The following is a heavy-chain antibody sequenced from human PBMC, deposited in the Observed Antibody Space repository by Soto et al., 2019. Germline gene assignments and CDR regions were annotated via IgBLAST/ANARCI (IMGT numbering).Heavy chain of an antibody. Sequence: EVELVESGGGLVQAGGSLRVXCGVSGFTSSDHYMDWXXXAPGKGLEWVGRTANKRSRYTTEYAASVKGRFIISRDDSKNSVYLQMNSLKIEDTAVYYCARAGFGHGLDVWGQGTTVTVSS. V-gene: IGHV3-72*01. D-gene: IGHD3-16*01. J-gene: IGHJ6*02. CDR3: ARAGFGHGLDV. CDR1: GFTSSDHY. CDR2: TANKRSRYTT.